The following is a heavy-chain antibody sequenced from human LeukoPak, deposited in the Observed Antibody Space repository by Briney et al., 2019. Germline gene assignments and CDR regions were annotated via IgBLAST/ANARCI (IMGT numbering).Heavy chain of an antibody. V-gene: IGHV3-23*01. CDR3: AKRRTTVTTWGGFDP. CDR1: GFTFSSYA. Sequence: GGSLRLSCAASGFTFSSYAMSWVRQAPRKGLEWVSAISGSGGSTYYADSVKGRFTISRDNSKNTLYLQMNSLRAEDTAVYYCAKRRTTVTTWGGFDPWGQGTLVTVSS. D-gene: IGHD4-17*01. CDR2: ISGSGGST. J-gene: IGHJ5*02.